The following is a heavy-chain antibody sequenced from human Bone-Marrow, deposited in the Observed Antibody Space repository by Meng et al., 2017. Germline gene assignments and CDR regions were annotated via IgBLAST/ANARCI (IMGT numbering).Heavy chain of an antibody. CDR2: IYGGGST. V-gene: IGHV3-53*02. CDR1: EFTVSSSY. CDR3: ARALYDSGRGYYFDL. J-gene: IGHJ4*02. Sequence: EVQLVETGVGLIQPGGSLRLSCAASEFTVSSSYLSWVRQAPGKGLEWVSVIYGGGSTYYADSVKGRFTISRDNSRNTLYLQMNSLRDEDTAVYYCARALYDSGRGYYFDLWGQGTLVTVSS. D-gene: IGHD3-9*01.